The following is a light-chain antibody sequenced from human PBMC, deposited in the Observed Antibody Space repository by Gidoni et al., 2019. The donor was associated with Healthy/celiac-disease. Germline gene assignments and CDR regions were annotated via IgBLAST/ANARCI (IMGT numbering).Light chain of an antibody. J-gene: IGKJ4*01. Sequence: DIVMPQSPDSLAVSLGERATINCKSRQSGLYSSNNKNYLAWYQQKPGQPPKLLIYWASTRESGVPDRFSSSGCGTDFTLTISSLQAEEVAVYYCQKEYRTPRTFGGGTKVEIK. CDR3: QKEYRTPRT. CDR1: QSGLYSSNNKNY. CDR2: WAS. V-gene: IGKV4-1*01.